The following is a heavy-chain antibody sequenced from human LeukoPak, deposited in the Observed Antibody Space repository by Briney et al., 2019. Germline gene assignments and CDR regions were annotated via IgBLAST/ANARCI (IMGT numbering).Heavy chain of an antibody. V-gene: IGHV4-39*01. Sequence: SETLSFTSTVSAGSISSSSYYWGWIRQPPGKGLEWIGSIYYSGSTYYNPSRKSRVTISVDTSKNLSSLKLSSVTAADTAVNYCARYGGYYFDYWGQGTLVTVSS. CDR2: IYYSGST. J-gene: IGHJ4*02. CDR3: ARYGGYYFDY. CDR1: AGSISSSSYY. D-gene: IGHD3-16*01.